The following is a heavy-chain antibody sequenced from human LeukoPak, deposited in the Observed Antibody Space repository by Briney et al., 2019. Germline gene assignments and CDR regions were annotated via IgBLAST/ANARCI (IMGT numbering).Heavy chain of an antibody. D-gene: IGHD3-16*01. V-gene: IGHV3-30*02. Sequence: GGSLRLSCAASGLIFSSYGMHWVRQAPGEGLEWVAYIRHDESKTFYADSVKGRFTISRDNSKNTLYLQMHSLRAEDTALYYCAKPVIPSAYQGTYYMDVWGKGPRSPSP. CDR1: GLIFSSYG. CDR3: AKPVIPSAYQGTYYMDV. J-gene: IGHJ6*03. CDR2: IRHDESKT.